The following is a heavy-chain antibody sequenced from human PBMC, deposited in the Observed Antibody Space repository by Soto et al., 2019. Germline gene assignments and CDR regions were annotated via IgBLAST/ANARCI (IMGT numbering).Heavy chain of an antibody. J-gene: IGHJ4*02. CDR3: ARLNGYDFYPFDY. Sequence: PGESLKISCKGSGYSFTSYWISWVRQMPGKGLAWMGRIDPSDSYTNYSPSFQGHVTISADKSISTAYLQWSSLKASDTAMYYCARLNGYDFYPFDYWGQGTLVTVSS. D-gene: IGHD3-3*01. CDR1: GYSFTSYW. V-gene: IGHV5-10-1*01. CDR2: IDPSDSYT.